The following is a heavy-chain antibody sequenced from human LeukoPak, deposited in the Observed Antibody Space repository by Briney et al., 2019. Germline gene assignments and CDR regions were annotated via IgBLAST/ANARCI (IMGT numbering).Heavy chain of an antibody. CDR3: ARRNAMDV. J-gene: IGHJ6*02. CDR2: INRDGSER. CDR1: GFTFSNYW. Sequence: GGSLRLSCAASGFTFSNYWMTWVRQAPGKGLERVANINRDGSERYNVDSVKGRFTISRDDAKSSLYLQMNSLRAEDTAVYYCARRNAMDVWGQGTTVIVFS. V-gene: IGHV3-7*03.